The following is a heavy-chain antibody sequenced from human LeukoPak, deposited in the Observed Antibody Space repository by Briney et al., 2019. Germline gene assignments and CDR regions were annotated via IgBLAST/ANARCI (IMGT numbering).Heavy chain of an antibody. CDR2: ISWNSGSI. CDR1: GFTFDDYA. Sequence: GRSLRLSCAASGFTFDDYAMHWVRQAPGKGLEWVSGISWNSGSIGYADSVKGRFTISRDNAKNSLYLQMNSLRAEDTALYYCARSYDSTLLGAFDIWGQGTMVTVSS. CDR3: ARSYDSTLLGAFDI. J-gene: IGHJ3*02. D-gene: IGHD3-22*01. V-gene: IGHV3-9*01.